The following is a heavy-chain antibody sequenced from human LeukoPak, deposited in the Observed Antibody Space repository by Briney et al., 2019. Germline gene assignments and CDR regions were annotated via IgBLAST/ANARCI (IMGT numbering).Heavy chain of an antibody. J-gene: IGHJ4*02. V-gene: IGHV4-4*02. D-gene: IGHD3-22*01. CDR1: GDSISSSNW. Sequence: SETLSLTCAVSGDSISSSNWWSWVRQPPGKGLEWIGEIYHIGSTNYNPSLKSRVTISVDKSKNQFSLKLSSVTAADTAVYYCARRPRSYYDSSGYYYWGQGTLVTVSS. CDR3: ARRPRSYYDSSGYYY. CDR2: IYHIGST.